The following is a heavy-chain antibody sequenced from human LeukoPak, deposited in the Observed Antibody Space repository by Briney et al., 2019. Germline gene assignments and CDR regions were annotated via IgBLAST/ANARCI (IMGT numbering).Heavy chain of an antibody. Sequence: ASVKVSCKASGGTFSSYAISWVRQAPGQGLEWMGWISAYNGNTNYAQKLQGRVTMTTDTSTSTAYMELRSLRSDDTAVYYCARAGRYCSGGSCYYYMDVWGKGTTVTISS. V-gene: IGHV1-18*01. CDR1: GGTFSSYA. CDR2: ISAYNGNT. CDR3: ARAGRYCSGGSCYYYMDV. J-gene: IGHJ6*03. D-gene: IGHD2-15*01.